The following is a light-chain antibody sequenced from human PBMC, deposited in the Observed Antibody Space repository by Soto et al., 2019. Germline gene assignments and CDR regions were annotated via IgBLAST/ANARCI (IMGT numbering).Light chain of an antibody. J-gene: IGKJ5*01. CDR3: QQRASLPLIT. CDR2: DVA. CDR1: QSVSNS. Sequence: LLAQYPATLSLSPGERATLSCRTSQSVSNSLVWYQQRPGQAPRLLMYDVASRATGIPARFSGSGSMTVWTLTISSLLPADSAIYYCQQRASLPLITFGQGTRLEIK. V-gene: IGKV3-11*01.